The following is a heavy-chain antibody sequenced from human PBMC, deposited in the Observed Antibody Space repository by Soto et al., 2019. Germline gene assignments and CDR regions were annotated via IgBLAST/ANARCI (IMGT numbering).Heavy chain of an antibody. CDR2: ISYDGSNK. CDR1: GFTFSSYA. V-gene: IGHV3-30-3*01. J-gene: IGHJ6*02. Sequence: QVQLVESGGGVVQPGRSLRLSCAASGFTFSSYAMHWVRQAPGKGLEWVAVISYDGSNKYYADSVKGRFTISRDNSKKPLYLQMNSLRAEDTTVYYCARDYYRFNSGYWFSMDVWGQGTTVTVSS. D-gene: IGHD5-12*01. CDR3: ARDYYRFNSGYWFSMDV.